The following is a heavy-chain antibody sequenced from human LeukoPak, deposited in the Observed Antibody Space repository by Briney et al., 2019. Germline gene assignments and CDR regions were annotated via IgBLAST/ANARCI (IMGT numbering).Heavy chain of an antibody. Sequence: PSETLSLTCTVSGGSISSSSYYWGWIRQPPGKGLEWIGNIYYSGSTYYNPSLKSRVTISVDTSKNQFSLKLSSVTAADTAVYYCARGKRGKGLKTYYYDSSGYWPIDYWGQGTLVTVSS. CDR2: IYYSGST. D-gene: IGHD3-22*01. V-gene: IGHV4-39*07. J-gene: IGHJ4*02. CDR1: GGSISSSSYY. CDR3: ARGKRGKGLKTYYYDSSGYWPIDY.